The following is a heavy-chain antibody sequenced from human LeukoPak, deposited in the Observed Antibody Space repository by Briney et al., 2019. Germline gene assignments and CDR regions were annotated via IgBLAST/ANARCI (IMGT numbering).Heavy chain of an antibody. CDR2: ISSSGSTI. D-gene: IGHD6-6*01. V-gene: IGHV3-48*03. J-gene: IGHJ6*03. CDR3: ARRLGQQLEDYYYYYYMDV. Sequence: GGSLRLSCAASGFTFSSYEMNWVRQAPGKGLEWVSYISSSGSTIYYADSVKGRFTISRDNAKNSLYLQMNSLRAEDTAVYYCARRLGQQLEDYYYYYYMDVWGKGTTVTVSS. CDR1: GFTFSSYE.